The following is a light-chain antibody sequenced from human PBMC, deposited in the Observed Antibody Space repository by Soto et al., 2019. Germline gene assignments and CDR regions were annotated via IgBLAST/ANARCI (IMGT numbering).Light chain of an antibody. V-gene: IGKV3-15*01. Sequence: EIVMTQSPATLSVSPGERATLSCRASQSVSSNFAWYQQKPGQAPRLLIYGASTKATGIPARFSGSWSGTEFTLTISRLQSEDFVVYYCQQYNNWPWTFGQGTKVEIK. CDR2: GAS. J-gene: IGKJ1*01. CDR1: QSVSSN. CDR3: QQYNNWPWT.